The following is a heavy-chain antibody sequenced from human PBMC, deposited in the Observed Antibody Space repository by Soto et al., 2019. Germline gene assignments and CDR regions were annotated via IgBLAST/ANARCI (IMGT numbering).Heavy chain of an antibody. Sequence: GGSLRLSCEASGFSFSSYTMNWVRQAPGKGLEWVSAISGSGGSTYYADSVKGRFTISRDNSKNTLYLQMNSLRAEDTAVYYCAKQGDSSSWQFYYYGMDVWGQGTTVTVSS. J-gene: IGHJ6*02. D-gene: IGHD6-13*01. CDR2: ISGSGGST. V-gene: IGHV3-23*01. CDR1: GFSFSSYT. CDR3: AKQGDSSSWQFYYYGMDV.